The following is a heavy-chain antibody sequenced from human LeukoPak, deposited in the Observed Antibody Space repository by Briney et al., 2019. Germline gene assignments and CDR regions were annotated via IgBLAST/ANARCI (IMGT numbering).Heavy chain of an antibody. CDR1: GFTPSTNA. CDR3: AKDWGTLEAFEI. Sequence: PGGSLRLSCAASGFTPSTNAISWVRQAPGKGLEWVLGISGGGGTTYYADSVKGRFTISRDNSKNTVHLQMNSLRAEDPAVYHCAKDWGTLEAFEIGAKGQWSPSLQ. V-gene: IGHV3-23*01. CDR2: ISGGGGTT. J-gene: IGHJ3*02. D-gene: IGHD1-14*01.